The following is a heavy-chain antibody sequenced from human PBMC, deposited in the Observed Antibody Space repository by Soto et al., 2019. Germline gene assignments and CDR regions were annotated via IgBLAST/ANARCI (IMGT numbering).Heavy chain of an antibody. J-gene: IGHJ4*02. CDR2: ISYDGSIK. CDR1: GFTFSSHS. Sequence: QVQLVESGGGVVQPGRSLRLSCAASGFTFSSHSIQWVRQAPGKGLEWVAVISYDGSIKYYADSVKGRFTISRDNYKKTAYLQMNRLRAEDTAVFYCAREWSTSGDLDYWGQGTLVIVSS. CDR3: AREWSTSGDLDY. V-gene: IGHV3-30-3*01. D-gene: IGHD3-10*01.